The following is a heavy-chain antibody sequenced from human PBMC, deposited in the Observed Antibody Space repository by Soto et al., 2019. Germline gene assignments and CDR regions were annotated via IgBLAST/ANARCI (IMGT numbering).Heavy chain of an antibody. V-gene: IGHV4-39*01. CDR1: GGSISGSTYY. CDR3: VRHGSATQYQIDP. D-gene: IGHD3-10*01. J-gene: IGHJ5*02. CDR2: TYYSGRT. Sequence: SETLSLTCTVSGGSISGSTYYWGWIRQPPGKGLEYIGSTYYSGRTYYNPSLKSRVTVSVDTSKNQFSLNLNSVTAADTAVYYCVRHGSATQYQIDPWGQGTLVTVP.